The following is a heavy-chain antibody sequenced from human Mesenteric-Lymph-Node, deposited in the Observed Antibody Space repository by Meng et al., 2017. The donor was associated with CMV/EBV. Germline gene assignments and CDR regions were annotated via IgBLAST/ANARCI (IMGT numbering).Heavy chain of an antibody. CDR1: GDSISTYY. J-gene: IGHJ5*02. V-gene: IGHV4-59*01. Sequence: SETLSLTCTISGDSISTYYWNWVRQPPGKGLEWIGYIYYSGSTKYDPSLKSRVTISLDTSRNLFSLKLSSVTAADTAVYCCARGDPNWFDPWGQGTLVTVSS. CDR3: ARGDPNWFDP. CDR2: IYYSGST.